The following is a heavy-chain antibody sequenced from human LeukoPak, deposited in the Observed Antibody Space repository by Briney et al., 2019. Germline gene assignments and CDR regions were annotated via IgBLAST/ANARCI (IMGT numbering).Heavy chain of an antibody. V-gene: IGHV3-23*01. Sequence: GGSLRLSCAASGFTFSSYAMSWVRQAPGKGLEWVSAISGSGGSTYYADSVKGRFTISRDNAKNSLYLQMNSLRAEDTAVYYCARAWELLLFDYWGQGTLVTVSS. D-gene: IGHD1-26*01. J-gene: IGHJ4*02. CDR2: ISGSGGST. CDR3: ARAWELLLFDY. CDR1: GFTFSSYA.